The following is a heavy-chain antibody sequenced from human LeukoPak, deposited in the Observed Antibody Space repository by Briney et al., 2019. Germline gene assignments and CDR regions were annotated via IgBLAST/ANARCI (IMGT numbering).Heavy chain of an antibody. CDR1: GYTFTSYG. CDR3: ARARRLRYCSSTSCYPDFDY. J-gene: IGHJ4*02. V-gene: IGHV1-18*01. D-gene: IGHD2-2*01. CDR2: ISAYNGNT. Sequence: ASVKVSCKASGYTFTSYGISWVRQAPGQGPEWMGWISAYNGNTNYAQKLQGRVTMTTDTSTSTAYMELRSLRSDDTAVYYCARARRLRYCSSTSCYPDFDYWGQGTLVTVSS.